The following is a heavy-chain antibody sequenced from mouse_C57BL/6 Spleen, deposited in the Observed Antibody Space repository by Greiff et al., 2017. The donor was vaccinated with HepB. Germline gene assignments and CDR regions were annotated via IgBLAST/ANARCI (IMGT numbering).Heavy chain of an antibody. CDR3: ARPDGYYVGYYAMDY. CDR2: ISSGSSTI. V-gene: IGHV5-17*01. J-gene: IGHJ4*01. CDR1: GFTFSDYG. D-gene: IGHD2-3*01. Sequence: DVKLQESGGGLVKPGGSLKLSCAASGFTFSDYGMHWVRQAPEKGLEWVAYISSGSSTIYYADTVKGRFTISRDNAKNTLFLQMTSLRSEDTAMYYCARPDGYYVGYYAMDYWGQGTSVTVSS.